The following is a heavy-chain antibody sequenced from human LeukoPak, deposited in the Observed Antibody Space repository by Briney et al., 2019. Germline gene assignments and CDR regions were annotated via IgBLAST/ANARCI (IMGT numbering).Heavy chain of an antibody. Sequence: GGSPRLSCAASGFTFSSYWMSWVRQAPGEGLEWVANIKQDGTEKYYMDSVKGRFSISRDNAKNSLYLQMNALRAEDTAVYYCARDVRPAYWGQGTLVTVST. CDR1: GFTFSSYW. V-gene: IGHV3-7*04. CDR3: ARDVRPAY. J-gene: IGHJ4*02. D-gene: IGHD6-6*01. CDR2: IKQDGTEK.